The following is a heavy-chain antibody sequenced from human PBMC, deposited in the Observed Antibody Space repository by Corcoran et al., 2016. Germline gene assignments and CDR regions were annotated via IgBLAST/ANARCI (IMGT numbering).Heavy chain of an antibody. J-gene: IGHJ4*02. CDR1: GGSFSGYY. CDR3: ARTGTVTRRWYFDY. Sequence: QVQLQQWGAGLLKPSETLSLTCAVYGGSFSGYYWSWIRQPPGKGLGWIGEINHSGSTNYNPSLKSRVTISVDTSKNQFSLKLSSVTAADTAVYYCARTGTVTRRWYFDYWGQGTLVTVSS. CDR2: INHSGST. D-gene: IGHD4-17*01. V-gene: IGHV4-34*01.